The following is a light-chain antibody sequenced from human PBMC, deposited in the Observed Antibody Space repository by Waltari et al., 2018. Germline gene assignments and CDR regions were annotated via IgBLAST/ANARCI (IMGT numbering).Light chain of an antibody. CDR1: QCISSY. J-gene: IGKJ1*01. Sequence: VIWMTQSPSLLSASTGDRVTISCRMSQCISSYLALYQQKPGKAPELLIYAASTLQSGVPSRFSGSGSGTDFTLTISCLQSEDFATYYCQQYYSFPTWTFGQGTKVEIK. V-gene: IGKV1D-8*01. CDR3: QQYYSFPTWT. CDR2: AAS.